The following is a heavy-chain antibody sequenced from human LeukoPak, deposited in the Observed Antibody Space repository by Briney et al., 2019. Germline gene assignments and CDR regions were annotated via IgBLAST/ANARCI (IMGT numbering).Heavy chain of an antibody. J-gene: IGHJ4*02. CDR1: GFTFSSYA. CDR3: AKPWIQPFFDY. CDR2: ISYDGSNK. Sequence: PGRSLRLSCAASGFTFSSYAMHWVRQAPGKGLEWVAVISYDGSNKYYADSVKGRFTISRDNSKNTLYLQMNSLRAEDTAVYYCAKPWIQPFFDYWGQGTLVTVSS. V-gene: IGHV3-30*07. D-gene: IGHD5-18*01.